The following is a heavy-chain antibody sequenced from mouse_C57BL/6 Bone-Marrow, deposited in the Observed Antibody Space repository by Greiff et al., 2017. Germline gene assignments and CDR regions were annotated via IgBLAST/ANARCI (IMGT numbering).Heavy chain of an antibody. CDR1: GYTFTDYE. CDR2: IDPETGGT. J-gene: IGHJ2*01. CDR3: TSLIPRTLFDY. V-gene: IGHV1-15*01. Sequence: QVQLQQSGAELVRPGASVTLSCKASGYTFTDYEMHWVKQTPVHGLEWIGAIDPETGGTAYNQKFKGKAILTADKSSSTAYMELRSLTSEDSAVYYCTSLIPRTLFDYWGQGTTFTVSS.